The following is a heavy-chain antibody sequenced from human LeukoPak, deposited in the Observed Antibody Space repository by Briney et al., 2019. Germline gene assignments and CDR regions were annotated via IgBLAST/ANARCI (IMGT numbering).Heavy chain of an antibody. J-gene: IGHJ5*02. CDR3: ARRTAMVTFWFDP. CDR2: IYYSGST. CDR1: GGSISSSSYY. Sequence: SETLSLTCTVSGGSISSSSYYWGWIRQPPGKGLEWIGSIYYSGSTYYNPSLKSRVTISVDTSKNQFSLKLSSVTAADTTVYYCARRTAMVTFWFDPWGQGTLVTVSS. D-gene: IGHD5-18*01. V-gene: IGHV4-39*07.